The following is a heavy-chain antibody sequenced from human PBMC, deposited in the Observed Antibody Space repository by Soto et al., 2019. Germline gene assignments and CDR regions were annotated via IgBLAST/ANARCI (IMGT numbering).Heavy chain of an antibody. CDR2: IGSGGDT. D-gene: IGHD1-1*01. J-gene: IGHJ4*02. V-gene: IGHV3-13*01. CDR3: ARDRRGYDNEAYFFDY. Sequence: EVQLVDSGGGLVQPGGSLRLSCVGSGFIFGNYDMHWVRQGSGERLGWVAVIGSGGDTYYADSVKGRFTISRDNAENSLYLQLNRLRAEDTAVYYCARDRRGYDNEAYFFDYWGQGTLVTVSS. CDR1: GFIFGNYD.